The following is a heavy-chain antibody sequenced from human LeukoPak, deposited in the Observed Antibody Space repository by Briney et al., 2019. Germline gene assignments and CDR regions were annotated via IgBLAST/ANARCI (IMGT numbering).Heavy chain of an antibody. CDR3: ARGPSVAAHLDY. CDR1: GGSISSSSYY. Sequence: PSETLSLTCTVSGGSISSSSYYWGWIRQPPGKGLEWIGSIYYSGSTYYNPSLKGRVTLSVDKSKNQFSLNLNSVTAADTAVYYCARGPSVAAHLDYWGQGTLVTVSS. J-gene: IGHJ4*02. V-gene: IGHV4-39*07. D-gene: IGHD5-12*01. CDR2: IYYSGST.